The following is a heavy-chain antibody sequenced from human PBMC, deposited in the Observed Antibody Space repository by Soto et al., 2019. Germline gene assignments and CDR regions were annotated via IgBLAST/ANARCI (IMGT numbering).Heavy chain of an antibody. CDR2: VSQSGSS. Sequence: PSETLSLTCAGYGGSFSAYCWSWIRQPPGKGLEWIGEVSQSGSSNYNPSLKSRVTISVDTSKNQFSLRLSSVTAADTAVYYCARGLKGYSSSWYVDWGQGTQVTVSS. CDR3: ARGLKGYSSSWYVD. J-gene: IGHJ4*02. CDR1: GGSFSAYC. V-gene: IGHV4-34*01. D-gene: IGHD6-13*01.